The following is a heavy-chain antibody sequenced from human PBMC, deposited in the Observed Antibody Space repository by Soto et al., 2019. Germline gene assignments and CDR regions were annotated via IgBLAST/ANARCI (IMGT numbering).Heavy chain of an antibody. D-gene: IGHD5-12*01. Sequence: QVQLQESGPGLVKPSQTLSLTCTVSGGSISSGGYYWSWIRQHPGKGLEWIGYIYYSGSTYYNPSLKSRGSISVDTSKNQFALKLSSVTAADTAVYYCAREVLYDSLYYFDYWGQGTLVTVSS. CDR2: IYYSGST. V-gene: IGHV4-31*03. J-gene: IGHJ4*02. CDR3: AREVLYDSLYYFDY. CDR1: GGSISSGGYY.